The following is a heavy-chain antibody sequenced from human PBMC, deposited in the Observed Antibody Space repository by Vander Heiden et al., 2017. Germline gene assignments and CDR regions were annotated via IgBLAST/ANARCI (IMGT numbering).Heavy chain of an antibody. J-gene: IGHJ4*02. CDR3: AKDLGYYDSSGYYAVGY. CDR2: ISGSGGST. CDR1: GFTFSSSA. V-gene: IGHV3-23*01. Sequence: EVQLLESGGGLVQPGGYVRLSCAATGFTFSSSAMSWVRQAPGKGLEWVSAISGSGGSTYYADSVKGRFTISRDNSKNTLYLQMNSLRAEDTAVYYCAKDLGYYDSSGYYAVGYWGQGTLVTVSS. D-gene: IGHD3-22*01.